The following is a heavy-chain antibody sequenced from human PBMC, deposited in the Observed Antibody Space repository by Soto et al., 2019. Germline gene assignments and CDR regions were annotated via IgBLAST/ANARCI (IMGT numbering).Heavy chain of an antibody. CDR1: GFTFSSYA. CDR2: ISGSGDRT. V-gene: IGHV3-23*01. CDR3: VPLAVAGPD. Sequence: EVQLLESGGGLVQPGGSQRLSCAVSGFTFSSYAMSWVRQAAGKGLEWVSSISGSGDRTYYADSVKGRFTISRDNSKNTLYLQMNSLTAEDTAVYYCVPLAVAGPDWGQGTLVTVSS. J-gene: IGHJ1*01. D-gene: IGHD6-19*01.